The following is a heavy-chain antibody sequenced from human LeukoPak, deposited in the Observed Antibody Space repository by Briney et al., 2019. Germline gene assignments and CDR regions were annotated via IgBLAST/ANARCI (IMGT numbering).Heavy chain of an antibody. Sequence: PSETLSLTCTVSGGSISSYYWSWIRQPPGKXXEXXXXXXXXXXXNYNPSLKSRVTISVDTSKNQFSLKLSSVTAADTAVYYCARGVRDDEGYYYDSSGYLYYFDYWGQGTLVTVSS. V-gene: IGHV4-59*01. CDR1: GGSISSYY. CDR2: XXXXXXX. J-gene: IGHJ4*02. D-gene: IGHD3-22*01. CDR3: ARGVRDDEGYYYDSSGYLYYFDY.